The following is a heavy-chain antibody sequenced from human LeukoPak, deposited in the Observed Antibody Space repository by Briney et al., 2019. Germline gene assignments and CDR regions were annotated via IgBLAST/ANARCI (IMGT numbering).Heavy chain of an antibody. J-gene: IGHJ3*02. CDR3: ARDLTIFGVVGHAFDI. D-gene: IGHD3-3*01. V-gene: IGHV1-46*01. CDR1: GYTFTSYY. CDR2: INPSGGST. Sequence: ASVRVSCKASGYTFTSYYMHWVRQAPGHGLEWMGIINPSGGSTSYAQKFQGRVTMTRDTSTSTVYMELSSLRSEDTAVYYCARDLTIFGVVGHAFDIWGQGTMVTVS.